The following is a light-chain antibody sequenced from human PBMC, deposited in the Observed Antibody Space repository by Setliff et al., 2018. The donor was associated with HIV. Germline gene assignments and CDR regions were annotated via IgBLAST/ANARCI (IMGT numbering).Light chain of an antibody. CDR1: SSDVGRYNL. V-gene: IGLV2-23*01. J-gene: IGLJ1*01. Sequence: QSALTQPASVSGSPGQSITIPCTGTSSDVGRYNLVSWYQQHPGKAPRLIIYQASKRPSGVSNRFSGSKSGNTASLTISGLQADDEADYYCCSNTGSNTYVFGAGTKVTVL. CDR3: CSNTGSNTYV. CDR2: QAS.